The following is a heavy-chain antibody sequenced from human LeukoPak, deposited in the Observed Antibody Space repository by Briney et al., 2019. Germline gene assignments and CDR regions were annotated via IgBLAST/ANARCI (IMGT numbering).Heavy chain of an antibody. V-gene: IGHV1-46*01. CDR2: INPSGGST. CDR1: GYTFTSYY. Sequence: ASVKVSCKASGYTFTSYYIHWVRQAPGQGLEWMGIINPSGGSTNYAQKFQGRVTMTRDMSTSTVYMELSSLRSEDTAVYYCARAGGDTAIYYWGQGTLVTVSS. J-gene: IGHJ4*02. D-gene: IGHD5-18*01. CDR3: ARAGGDTAIYY.